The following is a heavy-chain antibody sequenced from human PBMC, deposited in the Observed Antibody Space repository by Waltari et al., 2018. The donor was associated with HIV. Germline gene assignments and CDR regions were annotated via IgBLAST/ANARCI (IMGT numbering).Heavy chain of an antibody. D-gene: IGHD3-22*01. J-gene: IGHJ5*02. CDR3: ARCPSYYYDSSGLVQFP. Sequence: EVQLVESGGGLVQPGGSLRLSCAASGFTFSSYWMSWVRQAPGKRLEWVANIKQDGSEKDYVDSVKCRFTISRDNAKNSLYLQMNSLRAEDTAVYYCARCPSYYYDSSGLVQFPWGQGTLVTVSS. CDR1: GFTFSSYW. V-gene: IGHV3-7*01. CDR2: IKQDGSEK.